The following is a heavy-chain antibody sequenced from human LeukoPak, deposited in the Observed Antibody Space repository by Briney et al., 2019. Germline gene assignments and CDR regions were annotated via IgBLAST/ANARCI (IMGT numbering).Heavy chain of an antibody. J-gene: IGHJ3*02. Sequence: ASVKVSCKASGYTFTGYYMHWVRQAPGQGLEWMGWINPSSGGTNYAQKFQGRVTMTRDTSISTAYMELSRLRSDDTAVYYCARDTRGASAFDIWGQGTMVTVSS. CDR2: INPSSGGT. D-gene: IGHD1-26*01. V-gene: IGHV1-2*02. CDR1: GYTFTGYY. CDR3: ARDTRGASAFDI.